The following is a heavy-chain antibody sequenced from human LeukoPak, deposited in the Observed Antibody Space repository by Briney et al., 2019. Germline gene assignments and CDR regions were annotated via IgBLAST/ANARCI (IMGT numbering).Heavy chain of an antibody. CDR1: GYTFTSYD. J-gene: IGHJ4*02. CDR2: MNPNGGNT. Sequence: GASVKVSCKASGYTFTSYDINWVRQATGQGLEWMGWMNPNGGNTGYAQKFQGRVTMTRNTSISTAYMELSSLRSEDTAVYYCAREGTYYDFWSGYYSPSGFDYWGQGTLVTVSS. V-gene: IGHV1-8*01. D-gene: IGHD3-3*01. CDR3: AREGTYYDFWSGYYSPSGFDY.